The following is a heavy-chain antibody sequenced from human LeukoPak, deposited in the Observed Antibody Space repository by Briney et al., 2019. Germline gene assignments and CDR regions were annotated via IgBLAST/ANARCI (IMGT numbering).Heavy chain of an antibody. D-gene: IGHD5-12*01. CDR2: IIPILEGI. V-gene: IGHV1-69*04. Sequence: SVKVSCKASGGTFSSYAISWVRQAPGQGLEWMGRIIPILEGIDYAQKFQGRVSITADKSTSTAYMEVSSLKSEDTAVYYCARESLSATPIFDFWGRGTLVTVSS. J-gene: IGHJ4*02. CDR1: GGTFSSYA. CDR3: ARESLSATPIFDF.